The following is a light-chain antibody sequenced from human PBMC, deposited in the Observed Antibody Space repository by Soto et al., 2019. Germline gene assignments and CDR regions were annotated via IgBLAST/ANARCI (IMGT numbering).Light chain of an antibody. CDR3: HQYNHWLTWT. CDR2: SAS. CDR1: QSVSSK. J-gene: IGKJ1*01. Sequence: EIVMTQAPGTLSLSPRQRATLSCRASQSVSSKLAWYQQRPGQAPRLLIYSASTRATGIPARFSGSGSGTEFTLTISSLQSEDFAVYYCHQYNHWLTWTFGQGTKVDIK. V-gene: IGKV3-15*01.